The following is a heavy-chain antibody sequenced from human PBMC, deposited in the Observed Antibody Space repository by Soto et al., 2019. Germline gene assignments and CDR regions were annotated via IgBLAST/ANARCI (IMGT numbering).Heavy chain of an antibody. J-gene: IGHJ6*02. CDR1: GYTFTSYG. Sequence: ASVKVSCKASGYTFTSYGISLVRQAPGQGLEWMGWISAYNGNTNYAQKLQGRVTMTTDTSTSTAYMDLRSLRSDDTAVYYCAMWAVVVPAAPWDFGYYYYYGMGVWGQSTTVTASS. CDR3: AMWAVVVPAAPWDFGYYYYYGMGV. V-gene: IGHV1-18*04. D-gene: IGHD2-2*01. CDR2: ISAYNGNT.